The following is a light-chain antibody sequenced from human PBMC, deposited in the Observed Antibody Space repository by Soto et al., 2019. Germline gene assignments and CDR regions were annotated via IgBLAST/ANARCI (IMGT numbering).Light chain of an antibody. Sequence: EIVLTQSPGTLSLSPGERATLSCRASQSISSSYLAWYQQKPGRAPRLLIYAASTRATGIPDRFSGSGSGRDFTLTISRLEPEDFAVYYCQQYGSSLPWTFGQGTKVEIK. CDR2: AAS. CDR3: QQYGSSLPWT. V-gene: IGKV3-20*01. J-gene: IGKJ1*01. CDR1: QSISSSY.